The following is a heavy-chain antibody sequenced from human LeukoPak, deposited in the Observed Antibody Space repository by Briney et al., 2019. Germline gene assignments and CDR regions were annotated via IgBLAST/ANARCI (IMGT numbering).Heavy chain of an antibody. D-gene: IGHD2-15*01. CDR1: GYTFTSYY. J-gene: IGHJ4*02. CDR3: ARAKTHCSGGSCYSYYFDY. V-gene: IGHV1-46*01. Sequence: ASVKVSCKASGYTFTSYYMHWVRQAPGQGLEWMGIINPSGGSTSYAQKFQGRVTMTRDTSISTAYMELSRLRSDDTAVYYCARAKTHCSGGSCYSYYFDYWGQGTLVTVSS. CDR2: INPSGGST.